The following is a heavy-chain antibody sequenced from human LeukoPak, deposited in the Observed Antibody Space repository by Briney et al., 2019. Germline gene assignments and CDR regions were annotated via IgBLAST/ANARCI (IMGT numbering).Heavy chain of an antibody. CDR1: GITFSNYA. J-gene: IGHJ4*01. V-gene: IGHV3-23*01. D-gene: IGHD6-19*01. Sequence: GGSLRLSCAVSGITFSNYAMSWVRQAPGQGLEWVSAISNRGDTTYYTDSVKGRFTISRDNSRNTLYLQMNSLRADDTAVYYCAKVEGVAGPGDYWGHGTLVTVSS. CDR2: ISNRGDTT. CDR3: AKVEGVAGPGDY.